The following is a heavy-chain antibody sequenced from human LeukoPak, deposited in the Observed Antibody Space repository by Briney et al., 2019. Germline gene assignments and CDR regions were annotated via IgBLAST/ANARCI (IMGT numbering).Heavy chain of an antibody. Sequence: SEALSLTCAVYGGSFSGYYWSWIRQPPGKGLEWIGEINHSGSTNYNPSLKSRVTISVDTSKNQFSLKLSSVTAADTAVYYCARGIHPVFWGQGTLVTV. J-gene: IGHJ4*02. CDR3: ARGIHPVF. CDR2: INHSGST. CDR1: GGSFSGYY. V-gene: IGHV4-34*01.